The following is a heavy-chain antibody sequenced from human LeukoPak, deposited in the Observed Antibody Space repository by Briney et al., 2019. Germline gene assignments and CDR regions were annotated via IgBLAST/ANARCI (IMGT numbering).Heavy chain of an antibody. V-gene: IGHV3-21*01. CDR3: ARASKYYYDSSGYPLDY. CDR1: RFTFSSYS. Sequence: PGGSLRLSCAASRFTFSSYSMIWVRQAPGKGLEWVSSISSSSSSIYYADSVKGRFTISRDNAKSSLYLQMNSLRAEDTAVYYCARASKYYYDSSGYPLDYWGQGTLVTVSS. D-gene: IGHD3-22*01. CDR2: ISSSSSSI. J-gene: IGHJ4*02.